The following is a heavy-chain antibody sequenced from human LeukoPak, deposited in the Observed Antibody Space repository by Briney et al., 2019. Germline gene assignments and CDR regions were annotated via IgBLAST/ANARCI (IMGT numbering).Heavy chain of an antibody. J-gene: IGHJ4*02. V-gene: IGHV4-39*07. CDR1: GGSTSSSGYS. CDR2: IYSSGTT. D-gene: IGHD3-22*01. CDR3: AREVYFPYTGGYYDS. Sequence: PSETLSLTCTVSGGSTSSSGYSWGWIRQPPGKGLEWIGIIYSSGTTYYNPSLKSRVTISLDTSKNQFSLIVTSVTAADTAVYYCAREVYFPYTGGYYDSWGQGTLVTVSS.